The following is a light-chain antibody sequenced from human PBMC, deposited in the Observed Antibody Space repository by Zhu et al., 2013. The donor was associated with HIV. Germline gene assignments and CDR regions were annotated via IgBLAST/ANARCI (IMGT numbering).Light chain of an antibody. CDR3: HQYSTYPYT. CDR1: QSVNTW. CDR2: DAS. Sequence: IQMTQSPSSLSASVGDRVTITCRASQSVNTWLAWYQQKPGKSPKLLIYDASSLESGVPSKFSASGSGTQFTLTISSLQPDDFVTYYCHQYSTYPYTFGQGTKLEIK. V-gene: IGKV1-5*01. J-gene: IGKJ2*01.